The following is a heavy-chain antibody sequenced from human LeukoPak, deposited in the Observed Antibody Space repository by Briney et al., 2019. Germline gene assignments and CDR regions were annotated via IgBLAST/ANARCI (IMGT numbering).Heavy chain of an antibody. CDR1: GYTFTSYG. D-gene: IGHD2-2*01. CDR3: ARGAGYCSSTSCYVFDY. J-gene: IGHJ4*02. CDR2: ISAYNGNT. Sequence: ASVKVSCKASGYTFTSYGISWVRQAPGQGLEWMGWISAYNGNTNYAQKLQGRVTMTTDTSTRTAYMELRSLRSDDTAVYYCARGAGYCSSTSCYVFDYWGQGTLVTVSS. V-gene: IGHV1-18*04.